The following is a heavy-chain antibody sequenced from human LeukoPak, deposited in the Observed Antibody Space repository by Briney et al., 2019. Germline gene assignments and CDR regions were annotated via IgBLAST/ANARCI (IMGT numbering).Heavy chain of an antibody. CDR3: ARDLGGNSGY. D-gene: IGHD4-23*01. Sequence: SETLSLTCTVSGGSISSYYWSWIRQPPGKGLEWIGYIYYSGSTNYNPSLKSRVTISVDTSKNQFSLKLSSVTAADTAVYYCARDLGGNSGYWGQGTLVTVSS. CDR1: GGSISSYY. CDR2: IYYSGST. V-gene: IGHV4-59*01. J-gene: IGHJ4*02.